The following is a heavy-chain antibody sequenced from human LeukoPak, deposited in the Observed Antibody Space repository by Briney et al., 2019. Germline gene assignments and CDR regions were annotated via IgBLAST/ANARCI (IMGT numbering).Heavy chain of an antibody. J-gene: IGHJ5*02. CDR2: IYYSGST. CDR3: ARLQQLVPSWFDP. CDR1: GGPISSYY. V-gene: IGHV4-59*01. D-gene: IGHD6-13*01. Sequence: PSETLSLTCTVSGGPISSYYWSWIRQPPGKGLEWIGYIYYSGSTNYNPSLKSRVTISVDTSKNQFSLKLSSVTAADTAVYYCARLQQLVPSWFDPWGQGTLVTVSS.